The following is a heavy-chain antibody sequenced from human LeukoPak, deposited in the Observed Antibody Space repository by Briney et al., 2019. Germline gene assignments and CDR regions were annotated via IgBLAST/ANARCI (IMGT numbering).Heavy chain of an antibody. D-gene: IGHD6-13*01. Sequence: PGGSLRLSCSTSGFIFSTYPMHWVRQPPGKGLEYISGITSNGDSTNYAASVKGRFTISRDNSKNTLSLHMSSLRAEDTAVYYCVKDQGKYSSTWYYFDSWGQGTLVTVSS. V-gene: IGHV3-64D*06. CDR2: ITSNGDST. J-gene: IGHJ4*02. CDR1: GFIFSTYP. CDR3: VKDQGKYSSTWYYFDS.